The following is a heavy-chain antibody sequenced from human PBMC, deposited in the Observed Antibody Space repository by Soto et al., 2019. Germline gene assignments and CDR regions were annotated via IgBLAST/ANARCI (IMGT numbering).Heavy chain of an antibody. D-gene: IGHD6-13*01. Sequence: LRLSCAASGFIFSDYAMHWVRQAPGKGLEWVAVISYGGDNKYYADSVRGRFAISRDNLKNTLDLQMNSLNPEDTAVYHCAKARHSTSWYGLEADFWGQGTLVTAPQ. V-gene: IGHV3-30*09. CDR1: GFIFSDYA. CDR3: AKARHSTSWYGLEADF. J-gene: IGHJ4*02. CDR2: ISYGGDNK.